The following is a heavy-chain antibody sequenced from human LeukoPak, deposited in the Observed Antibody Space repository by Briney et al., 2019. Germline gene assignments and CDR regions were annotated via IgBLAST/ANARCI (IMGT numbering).Heavy chain of an antibody. CDR1: GGSISSYY. CDR3: ARHPARGQQGYAFDI. V-gene: IGHV4-4*07. CDR2: IYTSGST. D-gene: IGHD6-13*01. J-gene: IGHJ3*02. Sequence: SETLSLTCTVSGGSISSYYWSWIRQPAGKGLEWIGRIYTSGSTNYNSSLKSRVTMSVDTSKNQFSLKLTSVTAADTAFYYCARHPARGQQGYAFDIWGQGTMVTVSS.